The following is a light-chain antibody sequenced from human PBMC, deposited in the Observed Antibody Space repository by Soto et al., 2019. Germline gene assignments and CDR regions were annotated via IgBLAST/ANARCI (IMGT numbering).Light chain of an antibody. J-gene: IGKJ5*01. CDR1: QGISSY. Sequence: IQLTQSPSSLSASLGDSVTIXXRASQGISSYLAWYQQKPGKAPKLXIYAASTLQSGVPSRFSGSGSGTDFTLTISSLQPEDFATYYCQQLNSYPITFGQGTRLEIK. CDR2: AAS. V-gene: IGKV1-9*01. CDR3: QQLNSYPIT.